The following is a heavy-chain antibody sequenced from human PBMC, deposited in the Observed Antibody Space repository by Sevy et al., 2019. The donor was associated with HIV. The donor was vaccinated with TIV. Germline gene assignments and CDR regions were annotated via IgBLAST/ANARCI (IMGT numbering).Heavy chain of an antibody. D-gene: IGHD6-13*01. CDR2: IYTSGST. V-gene: IGHV4-4*07. CDR3: ARERARGAAAGTLSWFDP. J-gene: IGHJ5*02. Sequence: SETLSLTCTVSGGSISSYYWSWIRQPTGKGLEWIGRIYTSGSTNYNPSLKGRVTMSVDTSKNQFSLKLSSVTAADTAVYYCARERARGAAAGTLSWFDPWGQGTLVTVSS. CDR1: GGSISSYY.